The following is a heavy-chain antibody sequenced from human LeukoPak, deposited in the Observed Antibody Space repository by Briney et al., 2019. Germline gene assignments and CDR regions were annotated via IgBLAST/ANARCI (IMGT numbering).Heavy chain of an antibody. CDR3: ARGYYDSSGYSDY. D-gene: IGHD3-22*01. V-gene: IGHV1-2*02. J-gene: IGHJ4*02. Sequence: ASVKVSCKASGYTFTGYYMHWVRQAPGHGLEWMGWINPNSGGTNYAQKFQGRVTMTRDTSISTAYMELSRLRSDDTAVYYCARGYYDSSGYSDYWGQGTLVTVSS. CDR2: INPNSGGT. CDR1: GYTFTGYY.